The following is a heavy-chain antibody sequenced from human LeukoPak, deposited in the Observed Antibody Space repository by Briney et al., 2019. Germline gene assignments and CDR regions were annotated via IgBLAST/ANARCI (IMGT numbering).Heavy chain of an antibody. J-gene: IGHJ5*02. CDR2: INAGNGNT. CDR3: ARLTYYHDSSGQNWFDP. CDR1: GYTFTSYA. Sequence: ASVMVSCKASGYTFTSYAMHWVRQAPGQRLEWMGWINAGNGNTKYSQKFQGRVTITRDTSARTACMELSSLRFEDTAVYYCARLTYYHDSSGQNWFDPWGQGTLVTVSS. D-gene: IGHD3-22*01. V-gene: IGHV1-3*01.